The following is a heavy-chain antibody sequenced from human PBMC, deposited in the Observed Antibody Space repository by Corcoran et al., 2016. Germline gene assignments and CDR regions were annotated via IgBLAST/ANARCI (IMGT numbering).Heavy chain of an antibody. CDR2: IYYSGST. Sequence: QLQLQESGPGLVKPSETLSLTCTVSGGSISSSSYYWGWIRKPPGKGLEWIGSIYYSGSTYYNPSLKSRVTISVDTSKNQFSLKLSYVTAADTAVYYCAGEISGITRGCAFDIWGHATMVTFSS. J-gene: IGHJ3*02. CDR1: GGSISSSSYY. D-gene: IGHD2-15*01. V-gene: IGHV4-39*01. CDR3: AGEISGITRGCAFDI.